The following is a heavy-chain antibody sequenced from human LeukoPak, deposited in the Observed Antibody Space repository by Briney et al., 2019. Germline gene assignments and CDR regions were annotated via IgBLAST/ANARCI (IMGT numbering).Heavy chain of an antibody. CDR1: GFTLSNYW. V-gene: IGHV3-74*01. CDR2: INGEGSRT. CDR3: ARESSWAPDY. Sequence: GGSLRLSCAASGFTLSNYWMHWVRQAPGKGLVWVSNINGEGSRTTYADAVKGRFTISRDNPKNTLFLQMNSLRAEDTAVYYCARESSWAPDYWGQGTLVTVSS. J-gene: IGHJ4*02. D-gene: IGHD1-26*01.